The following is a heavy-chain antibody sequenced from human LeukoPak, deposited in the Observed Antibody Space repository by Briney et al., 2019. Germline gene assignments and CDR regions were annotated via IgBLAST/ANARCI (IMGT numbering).Heavy chain of an antibody. J-gene: IGHJ4*02. CDR3: VRETISAAGPFDY. CDR1: GFTFGDYG. CDR2: INWNGGST. V-gene: IGHV3-20*04. D-gene: IGHD6-13*01. Sequence: PGGSLRLSCAVSGFTFGDYGMGWVRQAPGKGLEWVSSINWNGGSTGYADSVKGRFTISRDNPKNSLFLQMASLRPDDTALYYCVRETISAAGPFDYGGQGTLVTVSS.